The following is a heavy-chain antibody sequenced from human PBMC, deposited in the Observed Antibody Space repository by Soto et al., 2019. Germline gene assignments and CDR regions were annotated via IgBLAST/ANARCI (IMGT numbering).Heavy chain of an antibody. J-gene: IGHJ5*02. D-gene: IGHD1-7*01. V-gene: IGHV1-24*01. Sequence: GTSVKVSCKVSGYTLTELSMQWVRQAPGKGLEWMGGFDPEDGETIYAQKFQGRVTMTEDTSTDTAYMELSSLRSEDTAVYYCATDPRITGTTCPYGSWGQGTLVTVSS. CDR3: ATDPRITGTTCPYGS. CDR1: GYTLTELS. CDR2: FDPEDGET.